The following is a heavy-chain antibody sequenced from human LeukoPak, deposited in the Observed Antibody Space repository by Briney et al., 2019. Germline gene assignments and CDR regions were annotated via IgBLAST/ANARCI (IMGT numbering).Heavy chain of an antibody. V-gene: IGHV3-43*02. CDR3: AKEDYSSSWYALDY. Sequence: HSGGSLRLSCAASGFTFDGYAIYWVRQGPGKGLEWVSLISGDDGSIYYADSVKGRFTISRDNSKNSLYLQMNSLRTEDTALYYCAKEDYSSSWYALDYWGQGTLVTVSS. CDR1: GFTFDGYA. D-gene: IGHD6-13*01. J-gene: IGHJ4*02. CDR2: ISGDDGSI.